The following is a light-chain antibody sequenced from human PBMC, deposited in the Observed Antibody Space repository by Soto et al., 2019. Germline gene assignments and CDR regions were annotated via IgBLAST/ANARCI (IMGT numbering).Light chain of an antibody. Sequence: EIVMTQSPATLSVSPGERATLSCRASQSVSNKLVWYQQKPGQAPRVLIYGASTRATGIPARFSGSGSGTEFTLTISSLQSEDFAVYYCQHYNDWPPTWTFGQGTRVENK. CDR2: GAS. V-gene: IGKV3-15*01. J-gene: IGKJ1*01. CDR3: QHYNDWPPTWT. CDR1: QSVSNK.